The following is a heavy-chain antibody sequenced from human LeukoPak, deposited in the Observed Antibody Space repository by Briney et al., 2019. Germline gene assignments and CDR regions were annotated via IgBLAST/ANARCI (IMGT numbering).Heavy chain of an antibody. CDR1: GFTFSSYA. CDR3: AKDSSGYDYGSDGMDV. J-gene: IGHJ6*02. V-gene: IGHV3-23*01. D-gene: IGHD5-12*01. CDR2: ISGSGGST. Sequence: AGGSLRLSCAASGFTFSSYAMSWVRQAPGKGLEWVSAISGSGGSTYYADSAKGRFTISRDNSKNTLYLQMNSLRAEDTAVYYCAKDSSGYDYGSDGMDVWGQGTTVTVSS.